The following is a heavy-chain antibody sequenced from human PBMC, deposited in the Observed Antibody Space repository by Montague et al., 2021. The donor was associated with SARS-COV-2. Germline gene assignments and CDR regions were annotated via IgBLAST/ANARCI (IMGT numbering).Heavy chain of an antibody. CDR2: VSDSGNT. CDR1: GASMSNYH. CDR3: ARSYSYAFGV. V-gene: IGHV4-59*13. Sequence: SETLSLTCSVSGASMSNYHWGWIRRPPGEGLEWIGYVSDSGNTEYNPSLKSRVAISVDTSKNQFSLKLTSVTAADTATYYCARSYSYAFGVWGQGTLVTVSS. J-gene: IGHJ4*02. D-gene: IGHD3-16*01.